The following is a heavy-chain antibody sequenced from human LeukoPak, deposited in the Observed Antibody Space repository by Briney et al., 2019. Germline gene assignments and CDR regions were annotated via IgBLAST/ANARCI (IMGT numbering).Heavy chain of an antibody. CDR1: GGSISSYY. CDR3: ARVRYSSGWYYFGY. Sequence: SETLSLTCTVSGGSISSYYWSWIRQPPGKGLEWIGYIYYSGSTNYNPSLKSRVTISVDTSKNQFSLKLSSVTAADTAVYYCARVRYSSGWYYFGYWGQGTLVTVSS. V-gene: IGHV4-59*01. J-gene: IGHJ4*02. D-gene: IGHD6-19*01. CDR2: IYYSGST.